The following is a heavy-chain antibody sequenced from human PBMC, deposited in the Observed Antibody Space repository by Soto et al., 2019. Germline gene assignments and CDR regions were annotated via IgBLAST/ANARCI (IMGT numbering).Heavy chain of an antibody. D-gene: IGHD3-10*01. CDR2: INPNGGGT. Sequence: QVQLVQSGAEMKKPGASVKVSCEASGYTFTAYYIHWVRQAPGQGLEWMGGINPNGGGTKYAQKCQGRVTMTRDTSINTAYMELTRLTSDDTAVYYCARAVHTMIQGVRFRVDQWGQGTLVTVSS. CDR3: ARAVHTMIQGVRFRVDQ. V-gene: IGHV1-2*02. CDR1: GYTFTAYY. J-gene: IGHJ4*02.